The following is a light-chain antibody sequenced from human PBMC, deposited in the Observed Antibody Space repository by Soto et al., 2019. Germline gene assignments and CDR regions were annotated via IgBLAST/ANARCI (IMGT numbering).Light chain of an antibody. V-gene: IGKV3-15*01. Sequence: EIELTQSPATLSVSPGERATLSCRASQSVSSNLAWYQQKRGQAPRLLLYGASTRATGIPARFSGSGSGTAVSLTIISLQPDDFAAYYCQQYNRYSPWTVGQGTQVDIK. CDR3: QQYNRYSPWT. CDR2: GAS. J-gene: IGKJ1*01. CDR1: QSVSSN.